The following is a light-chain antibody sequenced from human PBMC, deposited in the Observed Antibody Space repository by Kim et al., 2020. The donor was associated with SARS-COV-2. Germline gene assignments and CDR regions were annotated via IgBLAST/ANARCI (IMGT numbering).Light chain of an antibody. J-gene: IGKJ2*01. V-gene: IGKV3-15*01. CDR1: QSLSSN. CDR3: QQYHNWPPFT. Sequence: SPGERATLSCRASQSLSSNLAWYQQTPGQPPRLLIYGASTRATGIPARFSGSGSGTKFTLTISSLQSEDFAVYYCQQYHNWPPFTFGQGTKLEI. CDR2: GAS.